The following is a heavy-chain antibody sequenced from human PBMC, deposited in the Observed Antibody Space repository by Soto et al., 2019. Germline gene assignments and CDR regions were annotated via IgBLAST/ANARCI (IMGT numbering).Heavy chain of an antibody. Sequence: GGSLRLSCAAAELPLSSYGMHWVRQAPGKGLEWVAVISYDGSNKYYADSVKGRFTLSRDNSKNSLYLQMNSLRAEETAVYYCAKDMEMATIPPSHYWGKGILVTVSS. CDR3: AKDMEMATIPPSHY. CDR2: ISYDGSNK. J-gene: IGHJ4*02. D-gene: IGHD5-12*01. CDR1: ELPLSSYG. V-gene: IGHV3-30*18.